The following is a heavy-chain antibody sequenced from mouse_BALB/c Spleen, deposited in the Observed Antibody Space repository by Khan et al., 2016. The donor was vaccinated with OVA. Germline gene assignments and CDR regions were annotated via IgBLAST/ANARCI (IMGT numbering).Heavy chain of an antibody. Sequence: DVHLVESGGGLVKPGGSLKLSCEVSGFAFNSYDMSWVRQTPEKRLEWVATISSTGTYTYYPDSVKGRFTISRDNARNTLYLQMSSLRSEDTALYYCTRPAYYGNPWFTYWGQGTLVTVSA. D-gene: IGHD2-10*01. J-gene: IGHJ3*01. CDR1: GFAFNSYD. CDR2: ISSTGTYT. V-gene: IGHV5-9*02. CDR3: TRPAYYGNPWFTY.